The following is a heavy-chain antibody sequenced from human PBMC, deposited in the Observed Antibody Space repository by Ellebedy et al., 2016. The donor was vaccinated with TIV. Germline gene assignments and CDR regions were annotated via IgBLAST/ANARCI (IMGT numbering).Heavy chain of an antibody. D-gene: IGHD2-2*01. V-gene: IGHV3-53*01. J-gene: IGHJ4*02. CDR1: GFTVSSNY. CDR3: ARGRGYAHQGLNFDY. CDR2: IYSGGTT. Sequence: GESLKISCAASGFTVSSNYMSWVRQAPGKGLEWVSVIYSGGTTCYADSVKGRFTISRDNSKNTLYLQMNSLGAEDTAVYYCARGRGYAHQGLNFDYWGQGTLVTVSS.